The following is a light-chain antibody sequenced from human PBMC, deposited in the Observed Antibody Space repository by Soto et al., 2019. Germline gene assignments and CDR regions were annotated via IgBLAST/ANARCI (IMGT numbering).Light chain of an antibody. CDR3: EQAGSCPIT. CDR1: QNIWRL. V-gene: IGKV1-12*01. CDR2: DAS. Sequence: DIQLTQSPSSVSSSVGNRVTITCRASQNIWRLLAWYQQKPGKAPELLIYDASSLQSGVPPRFSGSGSGTDFTLTISSLQPEDFATYYCEQAGSCPITFGQGTRLEF. J-gene: IGKJ5*01.